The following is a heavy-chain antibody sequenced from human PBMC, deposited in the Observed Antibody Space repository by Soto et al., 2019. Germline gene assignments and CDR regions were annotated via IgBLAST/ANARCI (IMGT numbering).Heavy chain of an antibody. V-gene: IGHV3-23*01. CDR3: AKGLSGTTHYYYYGMDV. D-gene: IGHD1-7*01. CDR1: GFTFSSYA. Sequence: GGSLRLSCAAPGFTFSSYAMSWVRQAPGKGLEWVSAISGSGGSTYYADSVKGRFTISRDNSKNTLYLQMNSLRAEDTAVYYCAKGLSGTTHYYYYGMDVWGQGTTVTVSS. CDR2: ISGSGGST. J-gene: IGHJ6*02.